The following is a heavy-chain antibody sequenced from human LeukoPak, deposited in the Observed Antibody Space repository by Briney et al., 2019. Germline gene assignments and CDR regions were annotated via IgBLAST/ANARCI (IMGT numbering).Heavy chain of an antibody. CDR2: ISYDGSNK. Sequence: GGSLRLSCAASGFTFSSYGMHWVRQAPGKGLEWVAVISYDGSNKYYADSVKGRFTTSRDNSKNTLYLQMNSLRAEDTAVYYCAKDYRNGAQYYYYGMDVWGQGTTVTVSS. D-gene: IGHD1-14*01. CDR1: GFTFSSYG. CDR3: AKDYRNGAQYYYYGMDV. V-gene: IGHV3-30*18. J-gene: IGHJ6*02.